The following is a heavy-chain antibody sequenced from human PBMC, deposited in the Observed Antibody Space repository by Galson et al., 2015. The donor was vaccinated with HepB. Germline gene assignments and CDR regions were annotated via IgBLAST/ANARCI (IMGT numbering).Heavy chain of an antibody. D-gene: IGHD5-24*01. Sequence: SVKVSCKASGGTFSSYTISWVRQAPGQGLEWMGRIIPILGIANYAQKFQGRVTITADKSTSTAYMELSSLRSEDTAVYYCARKLDGYNYRDAFDIWGQGTMVTVSS. CDR2: IIPILGIA. CDR1: GGTFSSYT. V-gene: IGHV1-69*02. CDR3: ARKLDGYNYRDAFDI. J-gene: IGHJ3*02.